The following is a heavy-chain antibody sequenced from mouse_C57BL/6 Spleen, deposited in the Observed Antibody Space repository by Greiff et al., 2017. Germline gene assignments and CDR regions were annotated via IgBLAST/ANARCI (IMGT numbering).Heavy chain of an antibody. V-gene: IGHV1-61*01. D-gene: IGHD3-3*01. CDR2: IYPSDSET. CDR1: GYTFTSYW. J-gene: IGHJ3*01. Sequence: QVQLQQPGAELVRPGSSVKLSCKASGYTFTSYWMDWVKQRPGQGLAWIGNIYPSDSETHYNQNFKDKATLTVDKSSSTADMQLSGLTSEDAAVYYCARLGQRFAYWGQGTLVTVSA. CDR3: ARLGQRFAY.